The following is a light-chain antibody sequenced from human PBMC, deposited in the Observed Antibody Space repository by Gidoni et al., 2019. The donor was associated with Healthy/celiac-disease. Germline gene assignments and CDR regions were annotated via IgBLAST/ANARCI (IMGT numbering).Light chain of an antibody. V-gene: IGLV3-21*04. CDR2: YDS. J-gene: IGLJ2*01. CDR3: QVWDSSREV. Sequence: SYLLTQPPSVSVAPGKTARITCGGNNIGSKSVHWYQPKPGQAPVLVIYYDSDRPSGIPERFSGSNYGNTATLTISRVEAGDEADYYCQVWDSSREVFGGGTKLTVL. CDR1: NIGSKS.